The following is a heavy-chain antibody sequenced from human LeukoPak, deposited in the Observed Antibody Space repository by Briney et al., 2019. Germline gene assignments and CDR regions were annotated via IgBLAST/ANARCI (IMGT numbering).Heavy chain of an antibody. Sequence: SETLFLTCAVYGGSFSGYYWSWIRQPPGKGLEWIGEINHSGSTNYNPSLKSRVTISVDTSKNQFSLKLSSVTAADTAVYYCAREEQLWFGELLGVTWGQGTLVTVSS. D-gene: IGHD3-10*01. J-gene: IGHJ5*02. V-gene: IGHV4-34*01. CDR3: AREEQLWFGELLGVT. CDR1: GGSFSGYY. CDR2: INHSGST.